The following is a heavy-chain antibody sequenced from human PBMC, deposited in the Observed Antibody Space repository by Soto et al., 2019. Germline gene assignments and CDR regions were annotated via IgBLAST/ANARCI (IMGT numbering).Heavy chain of an antibody. CDR1: GYTFINYD. V-gene: IGHV1-18*04. CDR2: ISAYNGNT. D-gene: IGHD3-10*01. Sequence: GSVKDSFKASGYTFINYDINWVRQAPGQGLEWMGWISAYNGNTNYAQKLQGRVTMTTDTSTSTAHMELRSLRSYDTAVYYCAREGSGFYYGSGKADFDIWGQGAMVT. J-gene: IGHJ3*02. CDR3: AREGSGFYYGSGKADFDI.